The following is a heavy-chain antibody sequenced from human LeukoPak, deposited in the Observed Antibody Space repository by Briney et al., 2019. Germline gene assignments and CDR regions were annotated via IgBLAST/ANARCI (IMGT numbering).Heavy chain of an antibody. CDR3: ANIAAPPTYYYYYYMDV. V-gene: IGHV3-23*01. CDR1: GFTFSSYA. Sequence: GGSLRLSCAASGFTFSSYAMSWVRQAPGKGLEWVSAISGSGGSTYYADSVKGRFTISRDNSKNTLYLQMNSLRAEDTAVYYSANIAAPPTYYYYYYMDVWGKGTTVTVSS. J-gene: IGHJ6*03. CDR2: ISGSGGST. D-gene: IGHD6-6*01.